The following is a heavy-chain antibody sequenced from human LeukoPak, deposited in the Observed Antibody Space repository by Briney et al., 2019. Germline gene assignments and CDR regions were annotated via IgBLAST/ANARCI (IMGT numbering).Heavy chain of an antibody. Sequence: SETLSLTCTVSGGSISSYYWGWIRQPPEKGLEWIGSIYYSVSTYDNPSLKSRVTISVDTSKNQFSLKLSSVTAADTAVYYCARVPTVTFFDHWGQGTLVTVSS. CDR1: GGSISSYY. CDR2: IYYSVST. J-gene: IGHJ4*02. CDR3: ARVPTVTFFDH. V-gene: IGHV4-39*07. D-gene: IGHD4-17*01.